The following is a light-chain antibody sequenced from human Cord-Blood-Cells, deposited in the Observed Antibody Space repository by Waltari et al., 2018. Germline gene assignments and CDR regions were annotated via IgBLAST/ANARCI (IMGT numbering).Light chain of an antibody. Sequence: EIVMTQSPATLSVSPGERATLSCRSSQSVSSNLAWYQQKPGQAPWLLIDGASTRATGIPASFSGSGSGTEFTLTISSLQSEDFAVYYCQQYNNWPPWTFGQGTKVEIK. V-gene: IGKV3-15*01. CDR3: QQYNNWPPWT. J-gene: IGKJ1*01. CDR2: GAS. CDR1: QSVSSN.